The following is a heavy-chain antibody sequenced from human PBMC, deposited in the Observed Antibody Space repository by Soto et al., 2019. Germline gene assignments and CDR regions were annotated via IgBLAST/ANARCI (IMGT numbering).Heavy chain of an antibody. CDR1: GFTVSSNY. CDR2: IYSGGST. CDR3: ARDRGVSPPNYYYYGMDV. V-gene: IGHV3-53*02. J-gene: IGHJ6*02. Sequence: EVQLVETGGGLIQPGGSLRLSCAASGFTVSSNYMSWVRQAPGKGLEWVSVIYSGGSTYYADSVKGRFTISRDNSKNTLYLQMNSLIDEDTAVYYCARDRGVSPPNYYYYGMDVWGQGTTVTVSS. D-gene: IGHD3-10*01.